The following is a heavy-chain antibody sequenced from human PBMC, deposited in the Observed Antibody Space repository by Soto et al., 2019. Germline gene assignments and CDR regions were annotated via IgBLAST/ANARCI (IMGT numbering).Heavy chain of an antibody. CDR1: GGTFSSYA. Sequence: QVQLVQSGAEVKKPGSSVKVSCKASGGTFSSYAISWVRQAPGQGLEWMGGIIPIFGTANYAQKFQGRVTLTADESTSTAYMELSSLRSEDTAVYYCARDALNYDFWSGYYPSFDYWGQGTLVTVSS. V-gene: IGHV1-69*01. CDR2: IIPIFGTA. J-gene: IGHJ4*02. CDR3: ARDALNYDFWSGYYPSFDY. D-gene: IGHD3-3*01.